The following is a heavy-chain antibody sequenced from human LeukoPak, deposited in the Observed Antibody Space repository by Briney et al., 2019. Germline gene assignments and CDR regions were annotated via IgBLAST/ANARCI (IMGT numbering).Heavy chain of an antibody. CDR3: AKGFAASYDYGDYGALDY. D-gene: IGHD4-17*01. CDR1: GFTFSSYA. J-gene: IGHJ4*02. CDR2: ISGSGGST. V-gene: IGHV3-23*01. Sequence: PGESLRLSCAASGFTFSSYAMSWVRQAPGKGLEWVSAISGSGGSTYYADSVKGRFTIPRDNSKNTLYLQMNSLRAEDTAVYYCAKGFAASYDYGDYGALDYWGQGTLVTVSS.